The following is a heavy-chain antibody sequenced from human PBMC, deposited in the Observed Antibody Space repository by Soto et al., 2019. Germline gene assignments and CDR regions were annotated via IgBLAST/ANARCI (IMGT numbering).Heavy chain of an antibody. CDR3: ATHVSRDRGFFDY. J-gene: IGHJ4*02. Sequence: GGSLRLSCAASGFTFSSYAMSWVRQAPGKGLEWVSGISGSDGRTYYADSVKGRFTISRDNSKNTLYLQMNSLRAEDTAVHYCATHVSRDRGFFDYWGQGTLVTVSS. V-gene: IGHV3-23*01. CDR1: GFTFSSYA. CDR2: ISGSDGRT. D-gene: IGHD2-15*01.